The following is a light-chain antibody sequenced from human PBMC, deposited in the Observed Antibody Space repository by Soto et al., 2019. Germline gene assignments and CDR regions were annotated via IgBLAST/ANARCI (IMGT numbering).Light chain of an antibody. CDR1: QSVSSY. J-gene: IGKJ5*01. V-gene: IGKV3-11*01. CDR2: DAS. CDR3: QQRSNWPSIT. Sequence: EIVLRQSPATLSLSPEERATLSCRASQSVSSYLAWYQQKPGQAPRLLIYDASNRATGIPARFSGSGSGTDFTLTINSLEPEDFAVYYCQQRSNWPSITFGQGTRLEIK.